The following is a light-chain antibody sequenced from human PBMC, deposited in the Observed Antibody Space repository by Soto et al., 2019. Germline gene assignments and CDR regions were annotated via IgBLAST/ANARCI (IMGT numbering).Light chain of an antibody. CDR1: QSMIIN. V-gene: IGKV3-15*01. J-gene: IGKJ1*01. CDR3: QQYNNWPWT. CDR2: GAS. Sequence: EIVMTQSPAPLSVSPGERATLSCRASQSMIINLAWYQPKPGQAPRLLIYGASTRATGIPARFSGSGSGTEIPLTNSSLQSEDFAVYYCQQYNNWPWTFCQGTKVEIK.